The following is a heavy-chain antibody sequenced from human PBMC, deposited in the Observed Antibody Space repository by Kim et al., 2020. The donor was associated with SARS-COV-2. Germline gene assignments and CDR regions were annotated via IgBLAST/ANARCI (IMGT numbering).Heavy chain of an antibody. Sequence: GWSLRLSCAASGFSFSSYGMNWVRQAPGKGLEWVSYIGANGGSTYSADSVKGRFTISRDNSKNTLHLQMNSLRAEDTAVYYCAKSLSRLLYFDSWGQGTLVTVSS. CDR3: AKSLSRLLYFDS. V-gene: IGHV3-23*01. D-gene: IGHD6-6*01. J-gene: IGHJ4*02. CDR2: IGANGGST. CDR1: GFSFSSYG.